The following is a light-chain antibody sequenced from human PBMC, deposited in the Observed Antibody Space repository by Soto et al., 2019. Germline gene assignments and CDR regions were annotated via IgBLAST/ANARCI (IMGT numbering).Light chain of an antibody. CDR1: RSDVGGYHY. Sequence: QSALTQPRSVSGSPGQSVSISCTGTRSDVGGYHYVSWYQHQPGKAPELIIHDVNKRPSGVPDRFSGSKSGNTASLTISGLQAEDEAEYYCGSYGGSYNLVFGGGTKVTVL. CDR2: DVN. V-gene: IGLV2-11*01. CDR3: GSYGGSYNLV. J-gene: IGLJ3*02.